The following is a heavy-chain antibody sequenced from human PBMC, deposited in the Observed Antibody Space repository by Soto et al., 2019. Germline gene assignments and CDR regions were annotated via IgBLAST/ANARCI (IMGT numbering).Heavy chain of an antibody. CDR2: ISGSGGST. Sequence: GGSLRLSCAASGFTFSSYAMSWVRQAPGKGLEWVSAISGSGGSTYYADSVKGRFTISRDNSKNTLYLQMNSLRAEDTAVYYCAKDRDRRRGSVPADYAYWGQGTLVTVSS. CDR3: AKDRDRRRGSVPADYAY. D-gene: IGHD2-2*01. CDR1: GFTFSSYA. V-gene: IGHV3-23*01. J-gene: IGHJ4*02.